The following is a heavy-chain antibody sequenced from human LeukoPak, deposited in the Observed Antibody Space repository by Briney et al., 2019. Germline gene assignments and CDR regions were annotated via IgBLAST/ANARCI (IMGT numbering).Heavy chain of an antibody. CDR1: GFTFSSYW. D-gene: IGHD2-2*01. Sequence: GGSLRLSCAASGFTFSSYWMSWVRQAPGKGLEWVANIKQDGSEKYYVDSVKDRFTISRDNAKNSLYLQMNSLRAEDTAVYYCSRVVPADTYYYYYMDVWGKGTTVTVSS. CDR2: IKQDGSEK. CDR3: SRVVPADTYYYYYMDV. J-gene: IGHJ6*03. V-gene: IGHV3-7*01.